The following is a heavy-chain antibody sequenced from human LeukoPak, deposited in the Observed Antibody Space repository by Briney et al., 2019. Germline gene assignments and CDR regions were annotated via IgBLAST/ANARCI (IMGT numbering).Heavy chain of an antibody. D-gene: IGHD2-2*01. CDR2: IKQDGSEK. V-gene: IGHV3-7*01. Sequence: PGGSLRLSCAASGFTFSNAWMSWVRQAPGKGLEWVANIKQDGSEKYFVDSVKGRFTISRDNAKNSLFLQMNSLRADDTAVYYCAREVPSVGFNYWGQGTLVTVSS. CDR3: AREVPSVGFNY. CDR1: GFTFSNAW. J-gene: IGHJ4*02.